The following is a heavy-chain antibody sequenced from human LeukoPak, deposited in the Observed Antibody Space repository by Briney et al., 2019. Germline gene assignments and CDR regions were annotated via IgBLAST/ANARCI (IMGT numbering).Heavy chain of an antibody. CDR3: ASPPGRKGNDY. CDR2: IYHSGST. CDR1: GGSISSSNW. Sequence: SETLSLTCAVSGGSISSSNWWSWVRQPPGKGLEWIGEIYHSGSTNYNPSLKSRVTISVDTSKNQFSLKLSSATAADTAVYYCASPPGRKGNDYWGQGTLVTVSS. V-gene: IGHV4-4*02. J-gene: IGHJ4*02. D-gene: IGHD3-10*01.